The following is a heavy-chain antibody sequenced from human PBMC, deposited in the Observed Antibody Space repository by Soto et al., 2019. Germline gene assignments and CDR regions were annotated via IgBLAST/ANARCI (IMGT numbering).Heavy chain of an antibody. CDR2: ISYDGSNK. J-gene: IGHJ4*02. D-gene: IGHD1-26*01. Sequence: QVQLVESGGGVVQPGRSLRLSCAASGFTFSSYGMHWVRQAPGKGLEWVAVISYDGSNKYYADSVTGRLTISRDNSKNTLYLQMNSLRAEDTAVYYCAKNKGALVYYFGYWGQGTLVTVSS. CDR3: AKNKGALVYYFGY. CDR1: GFTFSSYG. V-gene: IGHV3-30*18.